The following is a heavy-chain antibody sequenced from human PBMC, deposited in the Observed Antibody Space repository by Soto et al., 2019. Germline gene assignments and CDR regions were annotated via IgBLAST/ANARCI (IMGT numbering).Heavy chain of an antibody. V-gene: IGHV1-8*01. CDR3: ARVDSWNDDPHYYDYGMDV. D-gene: IGHD1-1*01. CDR1: GYTFTSYD. Sequence: QVQLVQSGAEVKKPGASVKVSCKASGYTFTSYDINWVRQATGQGLEWMGWMNPNSGNTGYAQKFQGRVTMTRNTAISTAYMELSSLRSEDTAVYYCARVDSWNDDPHYYDYGMDVWGQGTTVTVSS. CDR2: MNPNSGNT. J-gene: IGHJ6*02.